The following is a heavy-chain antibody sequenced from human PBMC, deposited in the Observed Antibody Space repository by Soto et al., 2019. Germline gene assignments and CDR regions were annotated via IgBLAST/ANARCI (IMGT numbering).Heavy chain of an antibody. CDR3: ASSNIAAAGFYYYGMEV. CDR1: YGSISSYY. J-gene: IGHJ6*02. V-gene: IGHV4-59*01. D-gene: IGHD6-13*01. Sequence: PSETLSVTCTVSYGSISSYYWSWILHPPFKGLEWIWYIYYSGSTNYNPSLKSRVTISVDTSKNQFSLKLSSVTAADTAVYYCASSNIAAAGFYYYGMEVWGRGTTVTVSS. CDR2: IYYSGST.